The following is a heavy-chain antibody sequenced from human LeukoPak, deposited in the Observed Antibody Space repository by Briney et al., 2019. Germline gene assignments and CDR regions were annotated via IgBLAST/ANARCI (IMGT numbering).Heavy chain of an antibody. CDR1: GFTFSSYA. V-gene: IGHV3-23*01. D-gene: IGHD4-23*01. CDR3: AKGRDYGGLRSAFDI. CDR2: TSGSGGTT. Sequence: GGSLRLSCAASGFTFSSYAMSWFRQAPGKGLEWFSCTSGSGGTTYYADSVKGRFTISRDNSKNTLYLQMDSLRAEDTAVYYCAKGRDYGGLRSAFDIWGQGTMVTVSS. J-gene: IGHJ3*02.